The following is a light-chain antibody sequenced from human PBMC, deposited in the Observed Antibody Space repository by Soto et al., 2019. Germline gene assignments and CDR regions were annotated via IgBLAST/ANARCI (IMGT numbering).Light chain of an antibody. CDR1: QSISSY. CDR2: AAS. Sequence: DIHMTPSPSSLSSSVGDRVTITCRASQSISSYLNWYQQKPGKAPKLLIYAASSLQSGVPSRFSGSGSGTDFTLTISSLQPEDFATYYCQQSYSTSWTFGQGTKVDIK. V-gene: IGKV1-39*01. CDR3: QQSYSTSWT. J-gene: IGKJ1*01.